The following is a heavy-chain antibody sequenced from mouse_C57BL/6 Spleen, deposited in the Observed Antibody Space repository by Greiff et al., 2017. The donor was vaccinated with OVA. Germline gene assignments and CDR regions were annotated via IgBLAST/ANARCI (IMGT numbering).Heavy chain of an antibody. Sequence: EVQLQESGGGLVQPKGSLKLSCAASGFSFNTYAMNWVRQAPGKGLEWVARIRSKSNNYATYYADSVKDRFTISRDDSESMLYLQMNNLKTEDTAMDYCVPLCYDYDGCAMDYWGQGTSVTVSS. CDR1: GFSFNTYA. CDR3: VPLCYDYDGCAMDY. J-gene: IGHJ4*01. V-gene: IGHV10-1*01. D-gene: IGHD2-4*01. CDR2: IRSKSNNYAT.